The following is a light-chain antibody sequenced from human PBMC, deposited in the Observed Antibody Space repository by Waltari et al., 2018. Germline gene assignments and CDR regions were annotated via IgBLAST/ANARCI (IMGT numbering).Light chain of an antibody. CDR3: LLFMGGGVYV. J-gene: IGLJ1*01. CDR2: NTN. V-gene: IGLV8-61*01. CDR1: SGSVSSNSH. Sequence: QTVVTQEPSFSVSPGGTVTLTCGLSSGSVSSNSHPSWYQQTPGQAPRTLIYNTNTCLSGVPDRFSGSILGNKAALTITGAQADDESDYYCLLFMGGGVYVFGTGTKVTVL.